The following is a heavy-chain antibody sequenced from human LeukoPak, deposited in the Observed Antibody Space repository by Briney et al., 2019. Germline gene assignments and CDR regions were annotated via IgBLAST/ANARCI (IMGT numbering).Heavy chain of an antibody. V-gene: IGHV3-23*01. J-gene: IGHJ4*02. CDR1: GFTFSDSA. Sequence: PGESLRLSCAASGFTFSDSAMSWVRQAAGKGLEWVSSISGSGGSTYYADSVKGRFTISRDNSKNTLYLQMNSLRADDTAVYYCATNYYDSSGYFPDFDYWGQGALVSVSS. D-gene: IGHD3-22*01. CDR3: ATNYYDSSGYFPDFDY. CDR2: ISGSGGST.